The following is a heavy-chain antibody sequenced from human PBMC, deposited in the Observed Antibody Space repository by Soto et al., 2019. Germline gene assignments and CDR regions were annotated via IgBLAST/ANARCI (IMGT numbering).Heavy chain of an antibody. D-gene: IGHD4-17*01. J-gene: IGHJ5*02. CDR2: ISSSGSTI. CDR3: ARDPEGEEDYGGNSVVRWFDP. CDR1: GFTFSGYY. Sequence: GGSLRLSCAASGFTFSGYYMSWFRQAPGKGQEKVSYISSSGSTIYYADSVKGRFPISRDNAQNSLYLQMNSLRAEDTAVYYCARDPEGEEDYGGNSVVRWFDPWGQGTLVTVSS. V-gene: IGHV3-11*01.